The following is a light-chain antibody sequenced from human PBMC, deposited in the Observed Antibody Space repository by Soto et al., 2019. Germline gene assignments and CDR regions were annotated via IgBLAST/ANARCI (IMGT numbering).Light chain of an antibody. Sequence: QSVLTQPPSASGTPGQRVTISCSGRSSNIGSNSVTWYQQFPGTAPKLLINNNNQRPSGVPDRFSGSKSGTSASLAISGLQSEDEADYYCAAWDNSLNRPEFGGGTQLTVL. J-gene: IGLJ2*01. CDR2: NNN. CDR3: AAWDNSLNRPE. V-gene: IGLV1-44*01. CDR1: SSNIGSNS.